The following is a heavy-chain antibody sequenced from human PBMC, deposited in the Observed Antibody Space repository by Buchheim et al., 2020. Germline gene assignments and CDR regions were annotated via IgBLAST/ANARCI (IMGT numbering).Heavy chain of an antibody. Sequence: QVQLVESGGGVVQPGRSLRLSCAASGFTFSSYGMHWVRQAPGKGLEWVAVIWYAGSKKYYADSVKGRFTISRDNSKNPLYLQMNSRRAEDTAVYYCARSSLSGSPPNYWGQGTL. CDR2: IWYAGSKK. V-gene: IGHV3-33*01. J-gene: IGHJ4*02. CDR1: GFTFSSYG. D-gene: IGHD1-26*01. CDR3: ARSSLSGSPPNY.